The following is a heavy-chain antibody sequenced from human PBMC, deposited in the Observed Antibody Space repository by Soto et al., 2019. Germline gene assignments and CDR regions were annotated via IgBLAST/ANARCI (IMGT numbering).Heavy chain of an antibody. Sequence: VQLLESGGGLVQPGGSLRLSCAASGFTFSNYAMTWVRQAPGKGLEWVSGISGSGSSIYYADSVKGRFTISRDNSKHTLYLQMTSLRAEDTAVYYCAKGGDSSSWKNWFDPWGQGTLVTVSS. CDR2: ISGSGSSI. D-gene: IGHD6-13*01. J-gene: IGHJ5*02. CDR1: GFTFSNYA. V-gene: IGHV3-23*01. CDR3: AKGGDSSSWKNWFDP.